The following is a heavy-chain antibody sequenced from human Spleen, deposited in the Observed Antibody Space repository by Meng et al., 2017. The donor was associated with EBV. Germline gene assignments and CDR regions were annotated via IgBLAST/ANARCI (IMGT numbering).Heavy chain of an antibody. D-gene: IGHD3-10*01. Sequence: VQLVETGGGLVKPGGSLRLTCAASGFNFGGYSMIWVRQTPGKELEWVAHITGSGAYKDYADSVKGRFTISRDNAKNSLDLHMDSLRVEDTAVYFCARVDASGTYTFDYWGQGILVTVSS. V-gene: IGHV3-21*01. CDR1: GFNFGGYS. CDR3: ARVDASGTYTFDY. CDR2: ITGSGAYK. J-gene: IGHJ4*02.